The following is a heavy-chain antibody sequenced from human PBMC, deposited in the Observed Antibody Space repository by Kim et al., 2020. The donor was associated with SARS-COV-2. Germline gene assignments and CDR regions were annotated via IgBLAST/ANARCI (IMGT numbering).Heavy chain of an antibody. CDR3: AKDRNFYGSGTSNWFDP. Sequence: KGRFTISRDNSKNTLYLQMNSLRVEDTAVYYCAKDRNFYGSGTSNWFDPWGQGTLVTVSS. D-gene: IGHD3-10*01. J-gene: IGHJ5*02. V-gene: IGHV3-23*01.